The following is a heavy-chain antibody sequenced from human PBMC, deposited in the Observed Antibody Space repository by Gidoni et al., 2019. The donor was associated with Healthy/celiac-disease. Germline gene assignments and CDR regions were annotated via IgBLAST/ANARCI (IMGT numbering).Heavy chain of an antibody. CDR3: ARDDGYAFDY. CDR1: GFTFSSYW. J-gene: IGHJ4*02. Sequence: EVQLVESGGGLVQPGGSLRLYCAASGFTFSSYWMSWFRQAPGKGLEWVANIKQDGSEKYYVDSVKGRFTISRDNAKNSLYLQMNSLRAEDTAVYYCARDDGYAFDYWGQETLVTVSS. D-gene: IGHD5-12*01. V-gene: IGHV3-7*01. CDR2: IKQDGSEK.